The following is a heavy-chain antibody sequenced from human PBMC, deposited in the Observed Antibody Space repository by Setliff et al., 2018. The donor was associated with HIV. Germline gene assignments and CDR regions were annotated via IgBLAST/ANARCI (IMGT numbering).Heavy chain of an antibody. D-gene: IGHD5-18*01. CDR2: SHYNGNT. CDR1: GEHISSDF. V-gene: IGHV4-59*12. CDR3: AREKRQIWSTDYYYPNGLDV. J-gene: IGHJ6*02. Sequence: LSLTPSASGEHISSDFYIWIRQPPGKGLEWMGSSHYNGNTNITPSLKSRVTMSLDTPRNEFYLTLTSVTAADTAVYYCAREKRQIWSTDYYYPNGLDVWGQGITVPSP.